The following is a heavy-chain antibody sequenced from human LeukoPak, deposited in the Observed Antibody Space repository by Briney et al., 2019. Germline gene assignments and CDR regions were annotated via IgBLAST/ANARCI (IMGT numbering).Heavy chain of an antibody. D-gene: IGHD3-3*01. J-gene: IGHJ4*02. CDR2: ISSNGGST. V-gene: IGHV3-64*01. Sequence: PGXSLRLSCAASGFTFSSYAMHWVRQAPGKGLEYVSAISSNGGSTYYANSEKGRFTISRDNSKNTLYLQMGSLRAEDMAVYYCARGGITIFGVAYFDYWGQGTLVTVSS. CDR1: GFTFSSYA. CDR3: ARGGITIFGVAYFDY.